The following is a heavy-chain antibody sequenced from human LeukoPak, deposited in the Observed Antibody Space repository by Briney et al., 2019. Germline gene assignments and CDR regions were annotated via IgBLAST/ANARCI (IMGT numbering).Heavy chain of an antibody. CDR3: AKGERYYDILTGKFDY. Sequence: GGSLRLSCAASGFTFSSYAMNWVRQAPGKGLEWVSSISGSGGSTYYADSVKGRFTISRDNSKNTLYLQMNSLRAEDTAVYYCAKGERYYDILTGKFDYRGQGTLVTVSS. J-gene: IGHJ4*02. CDR2: ISGSGGST. CDR1: GFTFSSYA. D-gene: IGHD3-9*01. V-gene: IGHV3-23*01.